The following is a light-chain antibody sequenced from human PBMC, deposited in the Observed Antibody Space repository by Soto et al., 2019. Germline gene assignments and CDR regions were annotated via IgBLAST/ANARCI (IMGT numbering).Light chain of an antibody. CDR1: QSVSSN. V-gene: IGKV3-20*01. CDR2: GVS. J-gene: IGKJ4*01. CDR3: QQYGNSPLT. Sequence: EIEMAQSPATLSVSPGERATLSCRASQSVSSNLAWYQQKPGQAPRVIIFGVSTRATGVPDRFSGSGSGTDFTLTISRLEPEDFALYYCQQYGNSPLTFGGGTKVDI.